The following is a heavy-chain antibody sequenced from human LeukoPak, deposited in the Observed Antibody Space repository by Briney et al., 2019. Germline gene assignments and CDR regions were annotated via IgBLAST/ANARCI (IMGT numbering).Heavy chain of an antibody. CDR2: IYYSGTA. CDR3: ARGAYCSSISCYGFDY. Sequence: SETLSLTCTVSGGSIGSDNYYWGWIRQPPGKGLEWIGNIYYSGTAYYNPSLKSRVTISVDTSKNQFSLRLSSVTAADTAIYYCARGAYCSSISCYGFDYWGQGTQVTASS. D-gene: IGHD2-2*01. CDR1: GGSIGSDNYY. J-gene: IGHJ4*02. V-gene: IGHV4-39*07.